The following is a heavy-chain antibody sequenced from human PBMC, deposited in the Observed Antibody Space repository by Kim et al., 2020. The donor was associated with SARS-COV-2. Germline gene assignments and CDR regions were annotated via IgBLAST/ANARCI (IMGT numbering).Heavy chain of an antibody. J-gene: IGHJ6*02. CDR1: GGSFSGYY. Sequence: SETLSLTCAVYGGSFSGYYWSWIRQPPGKGLEWIGEINHSGSTNYNPSLKSRVTISVDTSKNQFSLKLSSVTAADTAVYYCARVVSTKYGSGGKPRPQRTYGMDVWGQGTTVTVSS. CDR3: ARVVSTKYGSGGKPRPQRTYGMDV. V-gene: IGHV4-34*01. CDR2: INHSGST. D-gene: IGHD3-10*01.